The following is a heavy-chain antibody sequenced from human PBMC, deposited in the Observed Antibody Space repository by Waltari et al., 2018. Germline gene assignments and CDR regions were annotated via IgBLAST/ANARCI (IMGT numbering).Heavy chain of an antibody. V-gene: IGHV3-33*01. J-gene: IGHJ4*02. CDR2: IWYDGSSK. CDR3: ARARSRYYDFWSGPFDY. D-gene: IGHD3-3*01. CDR1: GFTFSSYG. Sequence: QVQLVESGGGVVQPGRSLRLSCAASGFTFSSYGMHWVRQAPGRGLEWVAGIWYDGSSKYYADAVKGRFTISRDNSKNTLYRQMNSLRAEDTAVYYCARARSRYYDFWSGPFDYWGQGTLVTVSS.